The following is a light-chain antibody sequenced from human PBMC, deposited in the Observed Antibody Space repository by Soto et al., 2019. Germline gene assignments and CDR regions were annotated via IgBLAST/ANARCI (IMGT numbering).Light chain of an antibody. CDR3: HQYGSSYA. V-gene: IGKV3-20*01. J-gene: IGKJ2*01. CDR1: QSVTSNY. CDR2: GIA. Sequence: EIVLTQSPDTLALSPGERATLSCRASQSVTSNYLAWYQQKPGQAPRLLLFGIASRATGIPDRFSGSGSGTDFTLTIARLEPEDFAVYSCHQYGSSYAFGQGTKLEIK.